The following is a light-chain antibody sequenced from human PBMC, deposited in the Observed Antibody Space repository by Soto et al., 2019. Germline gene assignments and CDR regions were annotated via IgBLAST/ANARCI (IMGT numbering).Light chain of an antibody. CDR1: SSDVGSYNL. CDR3: SSYTSSSTPYV. V-gene: IGLV2-14*02. Sequence: QSVLTQPASLSGSPGQSITISCPGTSSDVGSYNLVSWYQQHPGKAPKLMIYDVSKRPSGVSDRFSGSKSGNTASLTISGLQAEDEADYYCSSYTSSSTPYVFGTGTKVTVL. J-gene: IGLJ1*01. CDR2: DVS.